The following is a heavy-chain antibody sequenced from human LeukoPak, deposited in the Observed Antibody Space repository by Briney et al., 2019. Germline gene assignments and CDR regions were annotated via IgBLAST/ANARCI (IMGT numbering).Heavy chain of an antibody. J-gene: IGHJ3*02. CDR2: IYTSGST. Sequence: SETLSLTCTVSGGSISSSYWSWIRQPAGEGLEWLGHIYTSGSTNYNPSLKSRVTMSLDTSKNQFSLKLSSVTAADTAVYYCARAPNVSSLRAAFDIWGQGTMVTVSS. CDR3: ARAPNVSSLRAAFDI. D-gene: IGHD1-1*01. CDR1: GGSISSSY. V-gene: IGHV4-4*07.